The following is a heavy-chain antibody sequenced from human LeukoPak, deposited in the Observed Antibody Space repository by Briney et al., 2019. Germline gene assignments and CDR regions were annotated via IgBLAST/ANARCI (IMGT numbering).Heavy chain of an antibody. V-gene: IGHV3-23*01. D-gene: IGHD6-19*01. CDR3: AEDSPLVGWDGQMDN. CDR1: EFTFSIYA. J-gene: IGHJ4*02. Sequence: GGSLRLSCAASEFTFSIYAMTWVRQAPGKGLEWVSSISSSGGSTYYADSVKGRFTISRDNSKNPLYLQMTSLRAEGTAVYYCAEDSPLVGWDGQMDNWGQGTLVTVSS. CDR2: ISSSGGST.